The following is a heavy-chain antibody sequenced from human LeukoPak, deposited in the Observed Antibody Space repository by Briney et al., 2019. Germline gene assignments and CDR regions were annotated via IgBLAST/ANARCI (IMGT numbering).Heavy chain of an antibody. CDR2: IYHGGST. CDR3: ARHYMVRAVSNWFDP. CDR1: GYSISSGYY. J-gene: IGHJ5*02. V-gene: IGHV4-38-2*01. D-gene: IGHD3-10*01. Sequence: SETLSLTCAVSGYSISSGYYWGWIRPPPGKGLEWIGIIYHGGSTFYKQSLKRRVTISGHTSKTQFSLKLSSVTAADTGVYYCARHYMVRAVSNWFDPWGQGTLVTVSS.